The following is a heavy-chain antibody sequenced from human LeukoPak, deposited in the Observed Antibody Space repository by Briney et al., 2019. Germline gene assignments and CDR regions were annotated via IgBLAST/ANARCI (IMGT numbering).Heavy chain of an antibody. V-gene: IGHV3-33*01. J-gene: IGHJ3*02. D-gene: IGHD3-16*02. Sequence: GRSLRLSCAASGFTFSDYGMHWVRQAPGKGLEWVAVIWYDGSNRYYADSVRGRFTISRANSKNTLYLQRNSMRAEDTALYYFARSYGRKLSGSPVDIWGQGTKVTVSS. CDR3: ARSYGRKLSGSPVDI. CDR2: IWYDGSNR. CDR1: GFTFSDYG.